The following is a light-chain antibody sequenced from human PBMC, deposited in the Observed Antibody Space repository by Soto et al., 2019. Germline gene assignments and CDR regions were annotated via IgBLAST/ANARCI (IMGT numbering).Light chain of an antibody. J-gene: IGKJ1*01. Sequence: QMTQSPSSLSASVGEKIIITCRASRDVGSDVSWYQQKPGQAPKLLIYAASNLYTGVPSRFSGSRSGTEFTLTISSLEPEDFASYYCLQDYGEPVKFGQGTKVEIE. V-gene: IGKV1-6*01. CDR3: LQDYGEPVK. CDR2: AAS. CDR1: RDVGSD.